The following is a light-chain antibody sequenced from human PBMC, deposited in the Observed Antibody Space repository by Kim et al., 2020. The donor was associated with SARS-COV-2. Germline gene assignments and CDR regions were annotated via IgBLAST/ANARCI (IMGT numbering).Light chain of an antibody. CDR1: TSNIGTNY. CDR2: RNN. V-gene: IGLV1-47*01. J-gene: IGLJ2*01. Sequence: ELTQPPSASGTPGQRVTISCSGSTSNIGTNYVYWYQQLPGTAPKLLIYRNNQRPSGVPDRFSGSKSGTSASLAISGLRSEDEADYYCAAWDDSLTGVVFGGGTQLTVL. CDR3: AAWDDSLTGVV.